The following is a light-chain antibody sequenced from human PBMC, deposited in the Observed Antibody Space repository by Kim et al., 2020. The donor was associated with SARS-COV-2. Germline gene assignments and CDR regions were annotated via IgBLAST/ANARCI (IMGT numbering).Light chain of an antibody. CDR1: QSVSSSY. CDR2: GAS. J-gene: IGKJ2*01. V-gene: IGKV3-20*01. CDR3: QQYGSSPMYT. Sequence: PGESATLSCRASQSVSSSYLAWYQQKPGQAPRLLIYGASSRATGIPDRFSGSGSGTDFTLTISRLEPEDFAVYYCQQYGSSPMYTFGQGTKLEI.